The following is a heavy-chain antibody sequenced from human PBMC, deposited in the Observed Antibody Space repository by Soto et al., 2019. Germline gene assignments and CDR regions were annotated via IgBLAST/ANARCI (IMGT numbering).Heavy chain of an antibody. CDR2: INGDGSFT. J-gene: IGHJ4*02. CDR1: GFTFSNYW. V-gene: IGHV3-74*01. Sequence: PGGSLRLSCGASGFTFSNYWMHWVRQAPGEGLVWVSRINGDGSFTRFADSVKGRFTISRDNAKNTLYLQMNSLRVDDTAVYYCARVGGGSGNFDYWGQGTLVTSPQ. D-gene: IGHD3-10*01. CDR3: ARVGGGSGNFDY.